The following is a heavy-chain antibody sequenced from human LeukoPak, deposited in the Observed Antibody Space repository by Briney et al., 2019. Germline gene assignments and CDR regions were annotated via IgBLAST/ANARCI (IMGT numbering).Heavy chain of an antibody. CDR2: ISYDGSNK. D-gene: IGHD3-10*01. CDR3: ARDVRYYGSGTYYNVDYFDY. V-gene: IGHV3-30*04. CDR1: GFTFSSYA. Sequence: GRSLRLSCAASGFTFSSYAMHWVRQAPGKGLEWVAVISYDGSNKYYADSVKGRFTIPRDNSQNTLYLQMNSLRAEDTAVYYCARDVRYYGSGTYYNVDYFDYWGQGTLVIVSS. J-gene: IGHJ4*02.